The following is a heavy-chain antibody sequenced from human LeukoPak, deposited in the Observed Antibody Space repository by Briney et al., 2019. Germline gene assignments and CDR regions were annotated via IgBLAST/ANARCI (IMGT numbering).Heavy chain of an antibody. V-gene: IGHV3-48*04. J-gene: IGHJ4*02. Sequence: GGSLRLSCAASGFTFSDYSMNWVRQAPGKGLEWVSYISSSGSTIYYADSVKGRFTISRDNAKNSLYLQMNSLRAEDTAVYYCARVVFGGVVVAPDYWGQGTLVTVSS. D-gene: IGHD3-16*02. CDR2: ISSSGSTI. CDR1: GFTFSDYS. CDR3: ARVVFGGVVVAPDY.